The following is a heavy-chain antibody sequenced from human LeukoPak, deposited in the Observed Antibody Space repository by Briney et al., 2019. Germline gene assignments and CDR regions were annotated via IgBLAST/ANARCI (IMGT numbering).Heavy chain of an antibody. CDR1: GYSISSGYY. V-gene: IGHV4-38-2*02. CDR3: ARVATYYYYYMDV. Sequence: SETLSLTCTVSGYSISSGYYWGWIRQPPGKGLEWIGSIYHSGSTYYNPSLKSRVTISVDTSKNQFSLKLSSVTAADTAVYYCARVATYYYYYMDVWGKGTTVIISS. J-gene: IGHJ6*03. CDR2: IYHSGST.